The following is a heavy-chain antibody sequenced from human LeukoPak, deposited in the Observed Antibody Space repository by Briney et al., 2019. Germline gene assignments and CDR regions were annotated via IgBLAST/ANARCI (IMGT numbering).Heavy chain of an antibody. Sequence: PSQTLSLTCTVSGGSISSGDYYWSWIRQPPGKSLEWIGYIYYSGSTYYNPSLKSRVTISVDTSKNQFSLKLSSVTAADTAVYYCARSQRSGTGIDYWGQGTLVTVSS. CDR3: ARSQRSGTGIDY. CDR2: IYYSGST. CDR1: GGSISSGDYY. J-gene: IGHJ4*02. D-gene: IGHD5-24*01. V-gene: IGHV4-30-4*08.